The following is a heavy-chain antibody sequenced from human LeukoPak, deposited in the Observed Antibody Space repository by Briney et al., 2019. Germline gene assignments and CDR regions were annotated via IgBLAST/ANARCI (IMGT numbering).Heavy chain of an antibody. Sequence: PGGSLRLSCAASGFTFSSYAMSWVRQAPGKGLEWVSAISGSGGSTYYADSVKGRFTISRDNSKNTLYLQMNSLRAEGTAVYYCAKPRKPAAISPLDYWGQGTLVTVSS. D-gene: IGHD2-2*01. J-gene: IGHJ4*02. CDR3: AKPRKPAAISPLDY. V-gene: IGHV3-23*01. CDR2: ISGSGGST. CDR1: GFTFSSYA.